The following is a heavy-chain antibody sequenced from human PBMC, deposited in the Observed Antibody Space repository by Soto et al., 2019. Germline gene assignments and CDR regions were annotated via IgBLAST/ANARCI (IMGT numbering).Heavy chain of an antibody. CDR1: GGTFSSYT. V-gene: IGHV1-69*04. CDR2: IIPILGIA. D-gene: IGHD2-15*01. J-gene: IGHJ4*02. Sequence: GASVKVSCKASGGTFSSYTMSWARQAPGQGLEWMGRIIPILGIANYAQKFQGRVTITADKSTSTAYMELSSLRSEDTAVYYCAREEVARPYYFDYWGQGTLVTVSS. CDR3: AREEVARPYYFDY.